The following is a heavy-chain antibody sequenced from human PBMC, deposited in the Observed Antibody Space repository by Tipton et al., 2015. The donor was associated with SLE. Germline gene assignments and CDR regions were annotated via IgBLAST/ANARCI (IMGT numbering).Heavy chain of an antibody. CDR2: IFHSGNT. V-gene: IGHV4-4*02. D-gene: IGHD2-15*01. J-gene: IGHJ6*02. Sequence: TLSLTCDVSGGSVTSKNWWSWLRQPPGKGLEWIAEIFHSGNTNYNPSLRSRVTISLDKSKNQISLRLSSVTAADTALYYCARIREIRWYAMDVWGQGTTVIVSS. CDR1: GGSVTSKNW. CDR3: ARIREIRWYAMDV.